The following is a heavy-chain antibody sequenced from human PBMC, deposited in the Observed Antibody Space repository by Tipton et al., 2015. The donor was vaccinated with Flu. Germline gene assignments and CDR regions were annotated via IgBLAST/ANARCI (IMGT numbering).Heavy chain of an antibody. V-gene: IGHV3-48*03. CDR1: GFTFSGYG. CDR2: ISSSGDDI. D-gene: IGHD2-2*01. Sequence: SLRLSCAASGFTFSGYGMNWVRQAPGQGLEWLSYISSSGDDIYYGDSVKGRFTISRDNAKNSLFLQMNSLRAEDTAVYFCARTRGGYCTGTSCYADYFDFWGQGTLVTVSS. J-gene: IGHJ4*02. CDR3: ARTRGGYCTGTSCYADYFDF.